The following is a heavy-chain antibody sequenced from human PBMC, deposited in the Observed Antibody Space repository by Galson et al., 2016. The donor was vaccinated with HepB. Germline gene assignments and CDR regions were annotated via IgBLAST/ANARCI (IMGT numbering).Heavy chain of an antibody. J-gene: IGHJ3*01. CDR3: ARDLPDDSVEYFDVFDL. CDR2: ISRSGDSM. CDR1: GFTFSDYH. Sequence: SLRLSCAASGFTFSDYHMNWIRQAPGKGLEWISYISRSGDSMLYADSVRGRFTISRDNVKKSLYLQMTNLRAEDTAVYYCARDLPDDSVEYFDVFDLWGQGTMVTVSS. V-gene: IGHV3-11*01. D-gene: IGHD4-17*01.